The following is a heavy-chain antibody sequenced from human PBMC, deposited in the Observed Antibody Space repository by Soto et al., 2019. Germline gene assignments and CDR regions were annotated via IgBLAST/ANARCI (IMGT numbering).Heavy chain of an antibody. Sequence: QVQLQESGPGLVKPSQTLSLTCTVSGDSLSSGGHYWSWIRQHPGKGLEGIGHIYDSVNTYYSTSLRSRVTISADMSKNQFSLNLRSVTAAETAVYYCARVDHRGYFAILTDYWGQGTLVTVSS. D-gene: IGHD3-9*01. CDR1: GDSLSSGGHY. CDR2: IYDSVNT. V-gene: IGHV4-31*03. CDR3: ARVDHRGYFAILTDY. J-gene: IGHJ4*02.